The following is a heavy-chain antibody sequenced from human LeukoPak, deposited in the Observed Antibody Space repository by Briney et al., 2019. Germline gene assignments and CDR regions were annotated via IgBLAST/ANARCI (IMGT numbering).Heavy chain of an antibody. Sequence: SETLSLTCTVSGGSISSSSYYWGWIRQPPGKGLEWIGSIYYSGSTYYNPSLKSRVTISVDRSKNQFSLKLSSVTAADTAVYYCARGWKPSSSNWFDPWGQGTLVTVSS. D-gene: IGHD2-2*01. J-gene: IGHJ5*02. CDR1: GGSISSSSYY. V-gene: IGHV4-39*07. CDR3: ARGWKPSSSNWFDP. CDR2: IYYSGST.